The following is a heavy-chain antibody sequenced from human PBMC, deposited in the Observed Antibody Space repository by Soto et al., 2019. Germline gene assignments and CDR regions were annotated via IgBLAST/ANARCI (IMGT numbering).Heavy chain of an antibody. CDR3: ARWGRAAAGTPTGMDV. CDR2: ISSSSSYI. Sequence: EVQLVESGGGLVKPGGSLRLSCAASGFTFSSYSMNWVRQAPGKGLEWVSAISSSSSYIYYADSVKGRFTISRDNAKKSLYLQMNRLRAEDTAVYYCARWGRAAAGTPTGMDVWGQGTTVTVSS. D-gene: IGHD6-13*01. J-gene: IGHJ6*02. V-gene: IGHV3-21*01. CDR1: GFTFSSYS.